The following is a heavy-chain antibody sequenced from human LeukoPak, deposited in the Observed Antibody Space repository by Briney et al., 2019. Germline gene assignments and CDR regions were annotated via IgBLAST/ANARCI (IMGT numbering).Heavy chain of an antibody. Sequence: GGSLRLSCAASGFTFSSYAMNWVRQAPGMGLEWVSAISGSGGSTYYADSVKGRFTFSRDNSKNTLYLQMNSLRAEDTAVYYCAKDSTLWFGELSEPNWFDPWGQGTLVTVSS. CDR1: GFTFSSYA. CDR2: ISGSGGST. CDR3: AKDSTLWFGELSEPNWFDP. V-gene: IGHV3-23*01. D-gene: IGHD3-10*01. J-gene: IGHJ5*02.